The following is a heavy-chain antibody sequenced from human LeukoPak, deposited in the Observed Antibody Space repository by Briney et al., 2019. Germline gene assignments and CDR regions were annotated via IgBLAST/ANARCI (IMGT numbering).Heavy chain of an antibody. V-gene: IGHV3-23*01. Sequence: GGTLRLSCAASGFTFSSYAMSWVRQAPGKGLEWVSGITGSGRGTYYADSVKGQFTISRDNAKNTLYLQVNSLRVEDTAVYYCAKSGERRRPYYFDYWGQGTLVTVSS. CDR1: GFTFSSYA. D-gene: IGHD3-10*01. CDR2: ITGSGRGT. J-gene: IGHJ4*02. CDR3: AKSGERRRPYYFDY.